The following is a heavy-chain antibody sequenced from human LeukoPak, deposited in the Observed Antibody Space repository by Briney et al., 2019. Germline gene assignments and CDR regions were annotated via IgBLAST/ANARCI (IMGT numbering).Heavy chain of an antibody. V-gene: IGHV3-9*03. CDR3: AKDRNYGGNTYDAFDI. Sequence: SLRLSCAASGFTFDDYAMHWVRQAPGKGLEWVSGISWNSGSIGYADSVKGRFTISRDNAKNSLYLQMNSLRAEDMALYYCAKDRNYGGNTYDAFDIWGQGTMVTVSS. D-gene: IGHD4-23*01. J-gene: IGHJ3*02. CDR1: GFTFDDYA. CDR2: ISWNSGSI.